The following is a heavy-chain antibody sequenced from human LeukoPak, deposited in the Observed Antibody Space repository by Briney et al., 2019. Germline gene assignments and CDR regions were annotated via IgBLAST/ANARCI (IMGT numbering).Heavy chain of an antibody. CDR2: ISGIGGST. CDR3: AKDTRILWFGELLLTPDY. J-gene: IGHJ4*02. D-gene: IGHD3-10*01. CDR1: GFTFSSYA. V-gene: IGHV3-23*01. Sequence: GGSLRLSCAASGFTFSSYAMSWVRQAPGKGLEWVSAISGIGGSTYYADSVKGRFTISRDNSKNTLSLQMNSLRAEDTAVYYCAKDTRILWFGELLLTPDYWGQGTLVTVSS.